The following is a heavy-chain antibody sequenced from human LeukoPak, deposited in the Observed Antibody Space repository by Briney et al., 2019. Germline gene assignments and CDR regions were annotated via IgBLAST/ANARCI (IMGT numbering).Heavy chain of an antibody. J-gene: IGHJ6*02. CDR1: GFTFTRSA. CDR3: AADPANYYYYGMDV. V-gene: IGHV1-58*02. Sequence: SVNVSCKACGFTFTRSAMQGVRQASGRRREWIGLIVVGSGNTNYAQKFHERVTITRDMSTSTAYMELSSLRSEDTAVYYCAADPANYYYYGMDVWGQGTTVTVSS. CDR2: IVVGSGNT.